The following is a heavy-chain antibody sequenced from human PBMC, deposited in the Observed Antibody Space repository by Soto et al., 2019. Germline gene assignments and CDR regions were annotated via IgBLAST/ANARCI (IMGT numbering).Heavy chain of an antibody. CDR3: ARDLFFFQAEDGIQDVRSVSAFLLNRSSDL. D-gene: IGHD3-10*02. J-gene: IGHJ2*01. CDR2: INHSGST. V-gene: IGHV4-4*02. Sequence: KGMEWIGEINHSGSTNYNPSLKSRVTISVDKSKNQFSLKLSSVTAADTAVYYCARDLFFFQAEDGIQDVRSVSAFLLNRSSDL.